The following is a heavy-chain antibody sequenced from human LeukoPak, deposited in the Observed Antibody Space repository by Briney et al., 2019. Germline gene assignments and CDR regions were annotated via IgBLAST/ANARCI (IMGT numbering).Heavy chain of an antibody. CDR3: AKSSTSPIDY. V-gene: IGHV3-23*01. D-gene: IGHD2-2*01. CDR2: ISDSGGST. Sequence: GGTLRLSCTASGFTFSSYGMSWVRQAPGRGLEWVSAISDSGGSTYYADSVKGRFTISRDNFKNTPYLQMNSLRAEDTAVYYCAKSSTSPIDYWGQGTLVTVSS. CDR1: GFTFSSYG. J-gene: IGHJ4*02.